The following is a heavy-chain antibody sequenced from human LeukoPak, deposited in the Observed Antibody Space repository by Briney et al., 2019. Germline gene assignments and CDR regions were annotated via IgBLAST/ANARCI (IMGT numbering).Heavy chain of an antibody. Sequence: GRSLRLSCAASGFTFSSYGMHWVRQAPGKGLEWVAVISYDGSNKYYADSVKGRFTISRDNSKNTLYLQMNSLRAEDPAVYYCAKDAYYYDSSGYFDYWGQGTLVTVSS. V-gene: IGHV3-30*18. CDR2: ISYDGSNK. CDR3: AKDAYYYDSSGYFDY. D-gene: IGHD3-22*01. J-gene: IGHJ4*02. CDR1: GFTFSSYG.